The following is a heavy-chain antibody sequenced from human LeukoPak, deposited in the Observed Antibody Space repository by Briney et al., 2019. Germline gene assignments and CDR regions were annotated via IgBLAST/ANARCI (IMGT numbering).Heavy chain of an antibody. CDR2: ISSNGGST. Sequence: GGSLRLSCSASGFTFSSYAMHWVRQAPGKGLEYVSAISSNGGSTYYADSVKGRFTISRDNSKNTLYLQMSSLRAEDTAVYYCAGMAGGYFDYWGQGTLVTVSS. CDR1: GFTFSSYA. CDR3: AGMAGGYFDY. D-gene: IGHD5-24*01. V-gene: IGHV3-64D*06. J-gene: IGHJ4*02.